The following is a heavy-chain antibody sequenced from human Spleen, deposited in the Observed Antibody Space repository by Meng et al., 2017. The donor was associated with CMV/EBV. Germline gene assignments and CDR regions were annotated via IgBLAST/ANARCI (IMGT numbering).Heavy chain of an antibody. CDR3: ARPQRACSSTSCEYYVDY. CDR2: INPSGDRT. Sequence: ASVKVSCKASGYTFTNYYMHWLRQAPGQGLEWMGRINPSGDRTSYAQKFQDRATMTRDTSTRTVYMELSSLRSEDTAVYYCARPQRACSSTSCEYYVDYWGQGTLVTVSS. D-gene: IGHD2-2*01. J-gene: IGHJ4*02. V-gene: IGHV1-46*01. CDR1: GYTFTNYY.